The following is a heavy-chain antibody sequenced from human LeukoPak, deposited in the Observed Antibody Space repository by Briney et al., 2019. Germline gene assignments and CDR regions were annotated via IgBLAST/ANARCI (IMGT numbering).Heavy chain of an antibody. CDR3: ARRGDSSSWRNYYSYYMDV. Sequence: ASVKVSCKTSGYTFTNYGINWVRQATGQGLEWMGWMNPNSGNTGYAQKFQGRVTITRNTSISTAYMELSSLRSEDTAVYYCARRGDSSSWRNYYSYYMDVWGKGTTVTVSS. CDR1: GYTFTNYG. V-gene: IGHV1-8*03. CDR2: MNPNSGNT. J-gene: IGHJ6*03. D-gene: IGHD6-13*01.